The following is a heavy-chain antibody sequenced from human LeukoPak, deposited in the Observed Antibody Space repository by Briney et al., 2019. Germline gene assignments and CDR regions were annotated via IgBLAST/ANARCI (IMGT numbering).Heavy chain of an antibody. J-gene: IGHJ4*02. D-gene: IGHD1-26*01. CDR1: GFTFSSYD. CDR2: ISGSGADR. Sequence: GGSLRLSCAASGFTFSSYDMSWVRQAPGKGLEWVSAISGSGADRYYADSVKGRFTISRDSSKNTLYLQMISLRAEDTAVYYCAKEPWELLNAQFDYWGQGTLVTVSS. V-gene: IGHV3-23*01. CDR3: AKEPWELLNAQFDY.